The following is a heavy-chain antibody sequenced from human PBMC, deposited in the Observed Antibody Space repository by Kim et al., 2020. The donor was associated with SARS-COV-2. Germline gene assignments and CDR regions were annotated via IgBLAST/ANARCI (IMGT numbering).Heavy chain of an antibody. J-gene: IGHJ4*02. CDR2: ISGSGDST. Sequence: GGSLRLSCVASGFIFSSYAMSWVRQAPGKGLEWVSGISGSGDSTYYADSVKGRFTISRDNSRNTMNLQMNSLRVEDTAVYYCAKWRSGDGSCLNYLGQGT. V-gene: IGHV3-23*01. CDR1: GFIFSSYA. CDR3: AKWRSGDGSCLNY. D-gene: IGHD2-15*01.